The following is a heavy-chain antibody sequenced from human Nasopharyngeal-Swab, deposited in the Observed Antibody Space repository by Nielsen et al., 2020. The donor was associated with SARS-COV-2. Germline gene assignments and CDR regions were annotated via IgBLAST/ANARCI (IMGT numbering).Heavy chain of an antibody. Sequence: ASVKVSCKASGYTFTGYYMHWVRQAPGQGLEWMGWINPNSGGTNYAQKFQGRVTMTRNTSISTAYMELSSLRSEDTAVYYCARGWLLHAFDIWGQGTMVTVSS. J-gene: IGHJ3*02. CDR2: INPNSGGT. CDR1: GYTFTGYY. CDR3: ARGWLLHAFDI. D-gene: IGHD6-19*01. V-gene: IGHV1-2*02.